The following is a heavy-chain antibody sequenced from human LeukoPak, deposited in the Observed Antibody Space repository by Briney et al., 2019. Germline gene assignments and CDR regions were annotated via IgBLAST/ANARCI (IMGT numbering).Heavy chain of an antibody. CDR1: GYTLPELS. V-gene: IGHV1-24*01. D-gene: IGHD6-13*01. CDR3: ARGGAAAGDAFDI. CDR2: FDPEDGEK. J-gene: IGHJ3*02. Sequence: GASVTVSCKVSGYTLPELSMHWVRQAPGKEGAGMGGFDPEDGEKLYAQKFQGRVTMTEDTSTEKAYMEVSSLRSGDTAVFYCARGGAAAGDAFDIWGQGTMVTVSS.